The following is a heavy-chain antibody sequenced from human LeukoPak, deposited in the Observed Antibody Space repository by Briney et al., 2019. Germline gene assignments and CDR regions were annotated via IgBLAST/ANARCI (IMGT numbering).Heavy chain of an antibody. D-gene: IGHD2-15*01. CDR3: ARQEYCSGGSCYTWFDP. CDR1: GYSITGYW. V-gene: IGHV5-51*01. J-gene: IGHJ5*02. CDR2: IYPGDSDI. Sequence: GESLKISCKGSGYSITGYWIGWVRQMPGKGLEWMGVIYPGDSDIRYSPSFQGQVTISADKSISTAYLQWSSLKASDTAMYYCARQEYCSGGSCYTWFDPWGQGTLVTVSS.